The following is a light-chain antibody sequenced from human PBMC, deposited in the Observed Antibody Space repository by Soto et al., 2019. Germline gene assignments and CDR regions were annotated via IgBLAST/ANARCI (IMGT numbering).Light chain of an antibody. V-gene: IGKV3-20*01. J-gene: IGKJ3*01. Sequence: EIVLTQSPGTLSLSPGERATLSCRASQSVSSSYLAWYQQKPGQAPRLLIYGASSRATGIPDRFSGSGSGTDFTLTISRLEPEDFEVYYCQQYGSSPLTFGPGTKVEIK. CDR1: QSVSSSY. CDR3: QQYGSSPLT. CDR2: GAS.